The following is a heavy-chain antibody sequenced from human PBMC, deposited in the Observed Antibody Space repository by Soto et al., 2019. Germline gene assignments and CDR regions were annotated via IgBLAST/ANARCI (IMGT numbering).Heavy chain of an antibody. CDR1: GGSISSGGYY. V-gene: IGHV4-31*03. Sequence: SETLSLTCTVSGGSISSGGYYWSWIRQHPGKGLEWIGYIYYSGSTYYNPSLKSRVTISVDTSKNQFSLKLSSVTAADTAVYCCASAPGATTSNYHCGGDCYSHYYYGMDVWGQGTTVTVSS. J-gene: IGHJ6*02. D-gene: IGHD2-21*02. CDR3: ASAPGATTSNYHCGGDCYSHYYYGMDV. CDR2: IYYSGST.